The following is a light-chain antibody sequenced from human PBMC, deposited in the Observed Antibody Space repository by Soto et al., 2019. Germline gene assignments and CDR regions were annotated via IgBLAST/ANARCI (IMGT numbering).Light chain of an antibody. CDR2: DVT. J-gene: IGLJ1*01. V-gene: IGLV2-14*01. CDR3: TSDTSPRTEV. CDR1: SSDVGAYNY. Sequence: QSALTQPASVSGPPGQSITISCTGTSSDVGAYNYVSWYQHHPGKAPRLVIYDVTNRPSGISDRFSGSKSGNTASLTISGLLAEDESDYYCTSDTSPRTEVFASGIKV.